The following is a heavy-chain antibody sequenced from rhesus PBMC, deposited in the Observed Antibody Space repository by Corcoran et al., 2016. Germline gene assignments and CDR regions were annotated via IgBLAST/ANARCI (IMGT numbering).Heavy chain of an antibody. D-gene: IGHD2-2*01. J-gene: IGHJ5-2*02. CDR1: GGSLSNNW. Sequence: QVQLQESGPGLVKPSETLSLTCAVSGGSLSNNWWSWIRQSPEKGLEWIGEINANTGSTDSNPSLKSRVTISKDASKNQFSLSLSSVTAADTAIYYCAKYTLRISDNSFDVWGRGFLVTVSS. V-gene: IGHV4-80*01. CDR3: AKYTLRISDNSFDV. CDR2: INANTGST.